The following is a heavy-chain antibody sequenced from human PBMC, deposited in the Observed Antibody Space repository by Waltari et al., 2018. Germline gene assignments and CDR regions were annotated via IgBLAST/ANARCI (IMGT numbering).Heavy chain of an antibody. CDR1: GGSICRYY. D-gene: IGHD1-7*01. Sequence: QVQLQESGPGLVKPSETLSLTCTVPGGSICRYYWSWLRRPPGKGLDVIGYINANGGTNVNPPVKSRATVSVGTAKIELTRKRSAETAADSAVYYCARNRAGTTFDPWGQGTLVTVSS. V-gene: IGHV4-59*12. CDR3: ARNRAGTTFDP. CDR2: INANGGT. J-gene: IGHJ5*02.